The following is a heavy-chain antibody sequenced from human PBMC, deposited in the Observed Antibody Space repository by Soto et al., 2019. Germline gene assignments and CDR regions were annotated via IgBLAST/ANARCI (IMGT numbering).Heavy chain of an antibody. CDR1: GGSISSGDYY. CDR3: ARELDSGDYSYGMDV. D-gene: IGHD3-10*01. Sequence: SETLSLTCTVSGGSISSGDYYWSWIRQPPGKGLEWIGYIYYSGSTYYNPSLKSRVTISVDTSKNQFSLKLSSVTAADTAVYYCARELDSGDYSYGMDVWGQGTTVTVSS. CDR2: IYYSGST. V-gene: IGHV4-30-4*01. J-gene: IGHJ6*02.